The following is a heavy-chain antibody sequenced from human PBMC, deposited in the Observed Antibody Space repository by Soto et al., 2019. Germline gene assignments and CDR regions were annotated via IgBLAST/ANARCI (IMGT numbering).Heavy chain of an antibody. CDR3: ATELEGGYFDY. Sequence: QVQLVQSGPEVKKPGASVKVSCKASGYTFTNYFLHWVRQAPGQGLEWMGIINPSGDSTHYAQNFQGRVTVVRDTSTSTVYMELSSLRSEDTAVYYCATELEGGYFDYWGQGTLVTVSS. J-gene: IGHJ4*02. CDR1: GYTFTNYF. V-gene: IGHV1-46*03. CDR2: INPSGDST. D-gene: IGHD1-1*01.